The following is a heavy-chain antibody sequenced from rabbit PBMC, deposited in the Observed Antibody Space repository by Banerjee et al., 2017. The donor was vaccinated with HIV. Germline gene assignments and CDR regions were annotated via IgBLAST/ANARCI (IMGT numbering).Heavy chain of an antibody. J-gene: IGHJ4*01. CDR1: GFTLSSNYW. Sequence: QEQLVESGGDLVKPEGSLTLTCTASGFTLSSNYWIWWVRQAPGKGLELIACIYADSSGSTWYASWVNGRFTISRSTSLNTVDLKMASLTAADTATYFCARDWAVVAGGNWPLEFTLWGQGTLVTVS. D-gene: IGHD4-2*01. CDR2: IYADSSGST. V-gene: IGHV1S43*01. CDR3: ARDWAVVAGGNWPLEFTL.